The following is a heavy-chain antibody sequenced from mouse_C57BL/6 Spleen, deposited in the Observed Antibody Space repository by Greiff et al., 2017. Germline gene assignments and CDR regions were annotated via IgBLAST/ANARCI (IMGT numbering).Heavy chain of an antibody. CDR1: GYTFTTYP. Sequence: QVQVQQSGAELVTPGASVTISCKVSGYTFTTYPIEWMKQTPGKSLEWIGDFYPYNDATKYNEQFKGKATLTVNTSSHAVYLELSRLTSDDSAVYYCARSSTYFCYFDDWGQGTTLTVSS. CDR3: ARSSTYFCYFDD. D-gene: IGHD5-1*01. CDR2: FYPYNDAT. J-gene: IGHJ2*01. V-gene: IGHV1-47*01.